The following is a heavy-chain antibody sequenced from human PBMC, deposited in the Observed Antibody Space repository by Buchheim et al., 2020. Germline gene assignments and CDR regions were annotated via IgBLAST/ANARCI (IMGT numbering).Heavy chain of an antibody. CDR1: GFTSSSYG. J-gene: IGHJ6*02. CDR3: AKDLEHYYDSSGYYLGYYYYGMDV. V-gene: IGHV3-30*18. D-gene: IGHD3-22*01. CDR2: ISYDGSNK. Sequence: QVQLVESGGGVVQPGRSLRLSCAASGFTSSSYGMHWVRQAPGKGLEWVAVISYDGSNKYYADSVKGRFTIPRDNSKNTLYLQMNSLRAEDTAVYYCAKDLEHYYDSSGYYLGYYYYGMDVWGQGTT.